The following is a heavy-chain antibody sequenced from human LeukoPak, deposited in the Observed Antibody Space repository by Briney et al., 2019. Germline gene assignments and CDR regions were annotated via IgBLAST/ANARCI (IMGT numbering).Heavy chain of an antibody. D-gene: IGHD2-8*01. Sequence: PSETLSLTCTVSGVSISSGGYYWSWIRQHPGKGLEWLGYFYYTGSTYYNPSLKSRLTISVDTSKNQFSLKLSSVTAADTAVYYCARAKTMVPDFGSWGQGTLVTVSS. CDR1: GVSISSGGYY. CDR3: ARAKTMVPDFGS. CDR2: FYYTGST. J-gene: IGHJ4*02. V-gene: IGHV4-31*03.